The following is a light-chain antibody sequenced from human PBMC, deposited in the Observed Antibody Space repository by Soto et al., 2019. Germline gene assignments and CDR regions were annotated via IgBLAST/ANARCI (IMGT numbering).Light chain of an antibody. V-gene: IGKV3-20*01. CDR1: QSVTSSY. CDR3: QQYGSSPRT. Sequence: DSVLTLSSSTLTFPLGESATLSYRPSQSVTSSYLAWYQQKPGQAPRLIIYGASSRATVIPDRFSGSGSGTDFTLSISRLEPEDFVVYFCQQYGSSPRTFGQGTKVDI. J-gene: IGKJ1*01. CDR2: GAS.